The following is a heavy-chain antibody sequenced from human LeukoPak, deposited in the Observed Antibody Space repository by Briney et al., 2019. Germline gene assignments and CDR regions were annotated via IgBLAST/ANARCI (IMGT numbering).Heavy chain of an antibody. CDR1: GFTFSHYG. CDR2: ISYDGSNE. CDR3: AKGTYYYDGSGYSLAYYLDY. V-gene: IGHV3-30*18. Sequence: PGRSLRLSCAASGFTFSHYGMHWVRQAPGRGLEWVAFISYDGSNEYYADSVKGRFTISRDNSKNTLYLQMNSLRAEDTAVYYGAKGTYYYDGSGYSLAYYLDYWGQGTLVTVSS. J-gene: IGHJ4*02. D-gene: IGHD3-22*01.